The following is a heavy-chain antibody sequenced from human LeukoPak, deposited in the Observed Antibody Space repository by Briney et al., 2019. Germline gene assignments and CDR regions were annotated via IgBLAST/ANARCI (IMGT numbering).Heavy chain of an antibody. Sequence: SVKVSCKASGGTFSSYAISWVRQAPGQGLEWMGRIIPILGIANYAQKFQGRVTITADKSTSTAYMELGSLRSEDTAVYYCARGEWLQPTAYYYFDYWGQGTLVTVSS. V-gene: IGHV1-69*04. CDR3: ARGEWLQPTAYYYFDY. CDR2: IIPILGIA. D-gene: IGHD5-24*01. J-gene: IGHJ4*02. CDR1: GGTFSSYA.